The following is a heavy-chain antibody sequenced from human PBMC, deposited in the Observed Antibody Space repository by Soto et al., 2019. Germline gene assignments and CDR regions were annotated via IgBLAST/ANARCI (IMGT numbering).Heavy chain of an antibody. J-gene: IGHJ6*02. CDR1: GFTFTSSA. CDR2: IVVGSGNT. CDR3: AAEDVWFGETLYYYGMDV. Sequence: SVKVSCKASGFTFTSSAVQWVRQARGQRLEWIGWIVVGSGNTNYAQKFQERVTITRDMPTSTAYMGLSSLRSEDTAVYYCAAEDVWFGETLYYYGMDVWGQGTTVTVSS. D-gene: IGHD3-10*01. V-gene: IGHV1-58*01.